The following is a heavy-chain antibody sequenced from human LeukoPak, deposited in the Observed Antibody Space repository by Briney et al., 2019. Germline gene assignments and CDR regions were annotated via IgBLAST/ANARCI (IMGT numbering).Heavy chain of an antibody. CDR3: ARVGIAARRLSGGSGWYPFFDY. CDR2: IYYSGST. D-gene: IGHD6-6*01. CDR1: GASLTSSAYY. Sequence: PSETLSPTCTVAGASLTSSAYYWSWIRQHPGKGLEWIGYIYYSGSTYYNPSLKSRVTISVDTSKNQFSLKLSSVTAADTAVYYCARVGIAARRLSGGSGWYPFFDYWGQGTLVTVSS. V-gene: IGHV4-31*03. J-gene: IGHJ4*02.